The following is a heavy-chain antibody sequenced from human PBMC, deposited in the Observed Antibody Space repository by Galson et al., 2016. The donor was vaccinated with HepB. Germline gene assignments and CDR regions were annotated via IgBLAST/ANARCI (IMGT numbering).Heavy chain of an antibody. Sequence: SLRLSCAASGLTFETYSMNWVRQAPGKGLEWVSSMNSDGKYIYYADSVKGRFTISRDNGKRTLYLQMNSLRANDTAIYYCTRGSITTRRGYYWGQGTLVTVSS. CDR1: GLTFETYS. CDR2: MNSDGKYI. D-gene: IGHD6-6*01. V-gene: IGHV3-21*01. CDR3: TRGSITTRRGYY. J-gene: IGHJ4*02.